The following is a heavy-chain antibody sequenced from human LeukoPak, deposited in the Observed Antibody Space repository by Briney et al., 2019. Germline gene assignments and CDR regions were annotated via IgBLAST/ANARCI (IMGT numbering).Heavy chain of an antibody. V-gene: IGHV1-69*13. CDR1: GGSFSSYG. D-gene: IGHD4-23*01. CDR3: ARGWLAGSTVVTPYNY. CDR2: SIPIFGKA. J-gene: IGHJ4*02. Sequence: ASVMVSCKASGGSFSSYGIGWVRQAPGQGLEWMGGSIPIFGKANYAQKFQGRVTITAVESMSTAYMELSSLRSEDTAVYYCARGWLAGSTVVTPYNYWGQGTLVTVSS.